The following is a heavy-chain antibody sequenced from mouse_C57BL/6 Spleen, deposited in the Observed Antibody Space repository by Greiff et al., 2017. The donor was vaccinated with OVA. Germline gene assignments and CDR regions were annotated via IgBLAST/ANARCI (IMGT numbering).Heavy chain of an antibody. D-gene: IGHD1-1*01. J-gene: IGHJ2*01. CDR1: GYTFTSYW. CDR3: ARNTVVADYIDY. V-gene: IGHV1-53*01. CDR2: INPSNGGT. Sequence: QVQLQQPGTELVKPGASVKLSCKASGYTFTSYWMHWVKQRPGQGLEWIGNINPSNGGTNYNEKFKSKATLTVDKSSSTAYMQLSSLTSEDSAGYYCARNTVVADYIDYWGQGTTLTVSS.